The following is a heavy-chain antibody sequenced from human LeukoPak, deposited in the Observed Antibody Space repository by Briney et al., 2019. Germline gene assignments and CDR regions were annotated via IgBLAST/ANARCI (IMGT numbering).Heavy chain of an antibody. Sequence: ASVTVSFTSSGYTFTIYGISWVRQAPGQGLEWMGWISAYNGNTNYAQKLQGRVTMTTDTSTSTAYMELRSLRSDDTAVYYCARGYSSSLRRRYYGMDVWGQGTTVTVSS. CDR3: ARGYSSSLRRRYYGMDV. J-gene: IGHJ6*02. D-gene: IGHD6-6*01. CDR2: ISAYNGNT. CDR1: GYTFTIYG. V-gene: IGHV1-18*01.